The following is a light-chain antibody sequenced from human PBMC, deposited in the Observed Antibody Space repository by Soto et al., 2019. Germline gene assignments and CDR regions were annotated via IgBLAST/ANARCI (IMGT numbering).Light chain of an antibody. V-gene: IGKV1-27*01. Sequence: DIQMTQAPSSLPASVGDRVTITCRARQDISTYLAWYQQKPGKVPKLLISAAYTLQSGVPPRFSGSGSGTDFTLTISSLQPEDVATYYCQKYDNAPLTFGGGTKVEIK. CDR3: QKYDNAPLT. CDR1: QDISTY. CDR2: AAY. J-gene: IGKJ4*01.